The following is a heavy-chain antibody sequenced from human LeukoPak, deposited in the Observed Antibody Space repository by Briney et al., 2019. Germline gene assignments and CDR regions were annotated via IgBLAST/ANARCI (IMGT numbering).Heavy chain of an antibody. V-gene: IGHV1-69*04. Sequence: ASVKVSCKASGGTFSSYAISWVRQAPGQGLEWMGRIIPILGIANYAQKFQGRVTITADKSTSTAYMELSRLRSDDTAVYYCAIPYSSSWSPPMNYYYYGMDVWGQGTTVTVSS. CDR3: AIPYSSSWSPPMNYYYYGMDV. J-gene: IGHJ6*02. CDR2: IIPILGIA. CDR1: GGTFSSYA. D-gene: IGHD6-13*01.